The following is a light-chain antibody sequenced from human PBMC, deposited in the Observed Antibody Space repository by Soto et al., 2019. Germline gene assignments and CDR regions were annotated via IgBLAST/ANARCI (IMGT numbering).Light chain of an antibody. CDR2: GAA. CDR1: QTVSSN. CDR3: QQYNNWPRAT. Sequence: EIVMTQSPATLSVSPGERATLSCRASQTVSSNLAWYQQKPGQAPRLLIYGAATRATGIPARFSGSGSGTEFTLTIRSLQSEDFAVYYCQQYNNWPRATFGGGTKVDIK. J-gene: IGKJ4*01. V-gene: IGKV3-15*01.